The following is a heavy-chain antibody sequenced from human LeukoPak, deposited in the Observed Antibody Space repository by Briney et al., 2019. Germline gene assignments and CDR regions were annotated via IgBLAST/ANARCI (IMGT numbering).Heavy chain of an antibody. CDR3: ARGPRGTNLDY. CDR1: GGSISSGPYF. Sequence: SQTLSLTCSVSGGSISSGPYFWSWIRQSPGQGLEWIGYIWPSGSTNYNPSLSGRVAISLDKSRNHFTLMVTAVTAADTAVYYCARGPRGTNLDYWGQGTLVTVSS. D-gene: IGHD2-2*01. V-gene: IGHV4-30-2*06. CDR2: IWPSGST. J-gene: IGHJ4*02.